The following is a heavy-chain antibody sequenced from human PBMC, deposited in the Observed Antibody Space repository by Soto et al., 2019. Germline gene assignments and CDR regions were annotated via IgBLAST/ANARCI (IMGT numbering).Heavy chain of an antibody. J-gene: IGHJ4*02. CDR2: IRSKANSYAT. CDR3: TRRGSYWHY. Sequence: VGSLRLSCAASGFTFSGSAMHWVRQASGKGLEWVGRIRSKANSYATAYAASVKGRFTISRDDSKNTAYLQMNSLKTEDTAVYYCTRRGSYWHYCGQGTLLTVSS. CDR1: GFTFSGSA. V-gene: IGHV3-73*01. D-gene: IGHD1-26*01.